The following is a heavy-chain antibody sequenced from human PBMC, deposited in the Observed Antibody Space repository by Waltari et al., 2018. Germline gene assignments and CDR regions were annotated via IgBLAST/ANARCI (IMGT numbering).Heavy chain of an antibody. CDR3: AHRRGHGIVGAADWVSYWYFDL. CDR2: IYWNDDK. J-gene: IGHJ2*01. Sequence: QITLKESGSTLVKPTQTLTLTCTFSGFSLSTSGVGVGWIRQPPGKALEWLALIYWNDDKRYSPSLKSRLTITKDTSKNQVVLTMTNMDPVDTATYYCAHRRGHGIVGAADWVSYWYFDLWGRGTLVTVSS. CDR1: GFSLSTSGVG. D-gene: IGHD1-26*01. V-gene: IGHV2-5*01.